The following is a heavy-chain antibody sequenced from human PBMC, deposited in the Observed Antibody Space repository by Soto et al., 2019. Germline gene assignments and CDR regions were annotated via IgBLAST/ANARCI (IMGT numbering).Heavy chain of an antibody. V-gene: IGHV1-18*01. Sequence: QVQMVQSGAEVKKPGASVKVSCKASNYSFSSFGISWVRQAPGQGLEWMAWINPSNDNTNYAQGLQGRVTLTSDTSTSTAYMELRRLRSDDTAVYYCARDPFYSVSNLQVGYFDSWGQGTLVTVSS. CDR2: INPSNDNT. J-gene: IGHJ4*02. CDR1: NYSFSSFG. CDR3: ARDPFYSVSNLQVGYFDS. D-gene: IGHD1-26*01.